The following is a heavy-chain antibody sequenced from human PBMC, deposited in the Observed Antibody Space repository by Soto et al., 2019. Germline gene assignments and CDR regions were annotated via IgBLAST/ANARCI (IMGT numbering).Heavy chain of an antibody. Sequence: QVQLVQSGAEVKKPGASVNISCKASGYSFTGYGISWARQAPGQGLEWMGWISGYNGHIDYAQKFQGRVSMTTDTSTNTAYMEMRSLRSDDTAKYYCARVLQWSTPDYWGQGSLVTVSS. J-gene: IGHJ4*02. CDR2: ISGYNGHI. CDR3: ARVLQWSTPDY. V-gene: IGHV1-18*01. D-gene: IGHD6-19*01. CDR1: GYSFTGYG.